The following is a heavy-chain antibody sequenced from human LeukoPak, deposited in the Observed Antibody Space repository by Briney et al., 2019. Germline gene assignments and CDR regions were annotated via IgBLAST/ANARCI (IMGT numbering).Heavy chain of an antibody. Sequence: SSETLSLTCTVSGDSISSTSYYWGWIRQPPGKGLECIASIYYDGSTHYNPSLKSRVTISVDTSKNQFSLKLNSVTAADTAVYYCARGGYEDPFDCWGQGTLVAVAS. J-gene: IGHJ4*02. CDR3: ARGGYEDPFDC. D-gene: IGHD5-12*01. V-gene: IGHV4-39*07. CDR1: GDSISSTSYY. CDR2: IYYDGST.